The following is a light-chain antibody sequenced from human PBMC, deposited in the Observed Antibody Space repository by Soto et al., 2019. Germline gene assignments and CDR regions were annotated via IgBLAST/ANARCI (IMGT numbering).Light chain of an antibody. J-gene: IGKJ5*01. Sequence: IKMTQSPSSLSASLGDRVTIPCQASQDIRYYLNWYQQKPGKAPKLLIYEASSLESAVPSRFSGSGSGTEFTLTISGLQPDDFATYYCQQFNSYPITFGQGTRLEIK. CDR3: QQFNSYPIT. V-gene: IGKV1-13*02. CDR1: QDIRYY. CDR2: EAS.